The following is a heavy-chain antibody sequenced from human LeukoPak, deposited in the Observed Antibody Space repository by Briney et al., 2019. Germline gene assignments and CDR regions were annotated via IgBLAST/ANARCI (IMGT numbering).Heavy chain of an antibody. J-gene: IGHJ4*02. D-gene: IGHD3-22*01. CDR1: GFTFSDYY. Sequence: GGSLRLSCAASGFTFSDYYMSWIRQAPGKGLEWVSYISPHGITIYYADSVRGRFTISRDNPKNSLYLQMNSLRAEDTAVYYCGRVGDGSGYYWDSWGQGALVTVSS. CDR2: ISPHGITI. CDR3: GRVGDGSGYYWDS. V-gene: IGHV3-11*01.